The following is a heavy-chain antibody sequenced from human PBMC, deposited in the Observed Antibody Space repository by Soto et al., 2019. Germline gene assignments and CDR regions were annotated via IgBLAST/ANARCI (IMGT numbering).Heavy chain of an antibody. V-gene: IGHV3-30-3*01. J-gene: IGHJ4*02. CDR3: ETDRGGRKETTFSAY. D-gene: IGHD6-25*01. CDR2: ISSDGGNK. Sequence: KGLEWVAFISSDGGNKYYADSAEGRFTISRDSSKNTLYLQMNSLRAEDTAVYSCETDRGGRKETTFSAYRVQGT.